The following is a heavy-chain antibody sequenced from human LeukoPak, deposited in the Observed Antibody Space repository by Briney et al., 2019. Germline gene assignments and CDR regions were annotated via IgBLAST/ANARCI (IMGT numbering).Heavy chain of an antibody. V-gene: IGHV3-7*01. CDR1: GFTFSSYE. CDR3: ASHGY. Sequence: GGSLRLSCAASGFTFSSYEMNWLRQAPGKGLEWVANIKQDGSEKYYVASVKGRFTISRDNAKTSLYLQMNSLRAEDTAVYYCASHGYWGQGTLVTVSS. J-gene: IGHJ4*02. CDR2: IKQDGSEK.